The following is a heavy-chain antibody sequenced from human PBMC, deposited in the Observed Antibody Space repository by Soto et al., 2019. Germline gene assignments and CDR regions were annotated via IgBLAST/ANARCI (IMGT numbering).Heavy chain of an antibody. CDR3: ARREGSSWYYYYYGMDV. J-gene: IGHJ6*02. CDR2: IYYSGST. V-gene: IGHV4-39*01. Sequence: SETLSLTCTVSGGSISSSSYYWGWIRQPPGKGLEWIGSIYYSGSTYYNPSLKSRVTISVDTSKNQFSLKLSSVTAADTAVYYWARREGSSWYYYYYGMDVWGQGTTVT. CDR1: GGSISSSSYY. D-gene: IGHD6-13*01.